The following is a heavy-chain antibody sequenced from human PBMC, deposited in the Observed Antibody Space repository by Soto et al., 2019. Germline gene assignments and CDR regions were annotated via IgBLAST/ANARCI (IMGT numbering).Heavy chain of an antibody. Sequence: QITFKESGPTLVKHAQPLKLTCTFSGFSLHTGGLGVGWIRQPPVNALEWLAIIFWDDDKRYRTSLKSRLSFTKVTSKIQVVITMTNMDPGNTSTYNCARMDCTATKCSFDYGGQGILVIVSS. CDR3: ARMDCTATKCSFDY. CDR1: GFSLHTGGLG. V-gene: IGHV2-5*02. D-gene: IGHD2-8*01. J-gene: IGHJ4*02. CDR2: IFWDDDK.